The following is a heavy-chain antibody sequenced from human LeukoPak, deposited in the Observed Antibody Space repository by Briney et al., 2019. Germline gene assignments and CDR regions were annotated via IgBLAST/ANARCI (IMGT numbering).Heavy chain of an antibody. CDR1: GGSISSGGYY. V-gene: IGHV4-30-2*01. CDR3: ARESIVVVPAAMGISGVGEGIDC. D-gene: IGHD2-2*01. Sequence: PSETLFLTCTVSGGSISSGGYYWSWIRQPPGKGLEWIGYIYHSGSTYYNPSLKSRVTISVDRSKNQFSLKLSSVTAADTAVYYCARESIVVVPAAMGISGVGEGIDCWGQGTLVTVSS. CDR2: IYHSGST. J-gene: IGHJ4*02.